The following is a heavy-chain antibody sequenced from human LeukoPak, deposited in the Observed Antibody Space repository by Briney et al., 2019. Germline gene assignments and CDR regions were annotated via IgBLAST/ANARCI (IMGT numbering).Heavy chain of an antibody. CDR2: IYHSGST. CDR1: GGSISSSNW. CDR3: ARALHGSGSYYLFDY. D-gene: IGHD3-10*01. J-gene: IGHJ4*02. Sequence: SGTLSLTCAVSGGSISSSNWWSWVRQPPGKGLEWIGEIYHSGSTNYNPSLKSRVTISVDTSKNQFSLKLSSVTATDTAVYYCARALHGSGSYYLFDYWGQGTLVTVSS. V-gene: IGHV4-4*02.